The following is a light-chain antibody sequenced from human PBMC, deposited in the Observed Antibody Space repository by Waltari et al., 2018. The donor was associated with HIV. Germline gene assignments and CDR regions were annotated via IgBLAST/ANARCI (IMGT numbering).Light chain of an antibody. J-gene: IGLJ2*01. CDR3: QSYDRSLSGYVV. V-gene: IGLV1-40*01. Sequence: QSLLTQPPSVSGAPGQRVTISCTGSSSNIGAGFDVPWYQQLPGTVPKLLSYGNSNRPSGVPHRFSGSKSGTSASLAIPGLQAEDEADYYCQSYDRSLSGYVVFGGGTKLTVL. CDR2: GNS. CDR1: SSNIGAGFD.